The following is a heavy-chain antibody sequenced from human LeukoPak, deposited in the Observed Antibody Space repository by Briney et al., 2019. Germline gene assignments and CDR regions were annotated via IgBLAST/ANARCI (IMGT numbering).Heavy chain of an antibody. D-gene: IGHD1-26*01. Sequence: GGSLRLSCAASGFTFSSYTMSWVRQAPGKGPEWVSAISSSGGTYYGDSVKGRFTISRDNSKNTLYLQMNSLRAEDTAVYSCAKDPIVFNSGNYYLGTFDIWGQGTMVTVSS. J-gene: IGHJ3*02. CDR3: AKDPIVFNSGNYYLGTFDI. V-gene: IGHV3-23*01. CDR1: GFTFSSYT. CDR2: ISSSGGT.